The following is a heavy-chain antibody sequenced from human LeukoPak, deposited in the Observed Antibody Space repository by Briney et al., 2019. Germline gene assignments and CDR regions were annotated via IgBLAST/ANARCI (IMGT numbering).Heavy chain of an antibody. V-gene: IGHV4-39*07. CDR2: IYYSGST. D-gene: IGHD6-19*01. CDR1: GGSISSSSYY. Sequence: SETLSLTCTVSGGSISSSSYYWGWIRQPPGKGLEWIGSIYYSGSTYYNPSLKSRVTISVDTSKNQFSLKLSSVTAADTAVYYCASDSSLDYWGQGTLVTVSS. J-gene: IGHJ4*02. CDR3: ASDSSLDY.